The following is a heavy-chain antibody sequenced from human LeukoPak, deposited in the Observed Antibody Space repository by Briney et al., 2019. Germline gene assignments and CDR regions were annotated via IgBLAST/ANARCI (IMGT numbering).Heavy chain of an antibody. CDR1: RFTFSLYG. V-gene: IGHV3-33*05. D-gene: IGHD2-21*01. CDR2: ISYDGNSK. CDR3: ARVLDRGDYSLSVLRY. J-gene: IGHJ4*02. Sequence: GGSLRLSCAASRFTFSLYGMHWVRQAPGKGLEWVAVISYDGNSKYYADSVKGRFTISRDNSKNTLYLQMNSLRAEDTAVYYCARVLDRGDYSLSVLRYWGQGTLVTVSS.